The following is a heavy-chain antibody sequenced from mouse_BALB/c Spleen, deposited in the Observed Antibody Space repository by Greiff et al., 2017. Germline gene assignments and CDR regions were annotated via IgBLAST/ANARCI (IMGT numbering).Heavy chain of an antibody. J-gene: IGHJ3*01. Sequence: QVQLQQSGAELVKPGASVKLSCKASGYTFTSYYMYWVKQRPGQGLEWIGEINPSNGCTNFNEKFKSKATLTVDKSSSTAYMQLSSLTSEDSAVYFCARSQQLGLPFAYWGQGTLVTVSA. CDR3: ARSQQLGLPFAY. CDR1: GYTFTSYY. D-gene: IGHD3-1*01. CDR2: INPSNGCT. V-gene: IGHV1S81*02.